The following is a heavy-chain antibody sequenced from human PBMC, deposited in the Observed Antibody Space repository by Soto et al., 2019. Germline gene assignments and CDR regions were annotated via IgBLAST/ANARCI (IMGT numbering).Heavy chain of an antibody. CDR2: TYYRSNWYT. J-gene: IGHJ4*02. CDR1: GDSVSSTSTA. CDR3: ARGLLYSRGX. D-gene: IGHD4-4*01. Sequence: LQSLSLNCAISGDSVSSTSTAWSWIRQSPSRGLECLGSTYYRSNWYTDYAVSVKSRITISPDTSKNQFSLQLNSVTPEDTSVYSCARGLLYSRGXGGQGTLVTVSX. V-gene: IGHV6-1*01.